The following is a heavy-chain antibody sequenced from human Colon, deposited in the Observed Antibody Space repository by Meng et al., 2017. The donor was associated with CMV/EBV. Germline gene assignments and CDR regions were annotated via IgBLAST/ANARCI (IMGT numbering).Heavy chain of an antibody. Sequence: AAALVSCKGSGYTFSGYYSNWVRQAPGQVLEGLGWINDNSGGTNYAQKFLGRVTITRNTSISTAYMELSSLRSEDTAVYYCERGSDYDFWSGYYLNYYYYSDMDVWGQGTTVTVSS. D-gene: IGHD3-3*01. J-gene: IGHJ6*02. CDR3: ERGSDYDFWSGYYLNYYYYSDMDV. CDR1: GYTFSGYY. V-gene: IGHV1-2*02. CDR2: INDNSGGT.